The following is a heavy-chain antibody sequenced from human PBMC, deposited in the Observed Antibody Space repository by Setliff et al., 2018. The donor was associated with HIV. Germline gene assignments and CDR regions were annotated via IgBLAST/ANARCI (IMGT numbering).Heavy chain of an antibody. D-gene: IGHD5-18*01. V-gene: IGHV4-34*01. CDR1: GGSFSGHS. CDR2: INRSGST. J-gene: IGHJ5*02. CDR3: ARTTEATMVTVFDP. Sequence: PSETLSLTCAVYGGSFSGHSWTWIRQPPGKGLEWIGEINRSGSTNYNPSLKSRVTMSVDTSKNQFSLKLSSVTAADTAVYFCARTTEATMVTVFDPWGQGILVTVSS.